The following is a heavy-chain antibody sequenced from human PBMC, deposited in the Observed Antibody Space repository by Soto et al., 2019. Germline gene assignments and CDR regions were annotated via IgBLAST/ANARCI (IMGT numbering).Heavy chain of an antibody. J-gene: IGHJ6*03. CDR1: GFTFSSYA. V-gene: IGHV3-23*01. CDR3: AKSRYYYYYYMDV. Sequence: EVQLLESGGGLVQPAGSLRLSCAASGFTFSSYAMSWVRQAPGKGREWVSAISGSGGSTYYADCVKGRFTISRDNSKNTLYLQMNSLRAEDTAVYYCAKSRYYYYYYMDVWGKGTTVTVSS. CDR2: ISGSGGST.